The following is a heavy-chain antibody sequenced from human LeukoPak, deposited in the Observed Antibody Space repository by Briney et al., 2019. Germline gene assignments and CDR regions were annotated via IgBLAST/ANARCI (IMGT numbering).Heavy chain of an antibody. D-gene: IGHD4-17*01. Sequence: PSETLSLTCTVSGGSISSYYWSWIRQPPGKGLEWIGYIYYSGSTNYNPSLKSRVTISVDTSKNQFSLKLSSVTAADTAVYYCARGHGDYHGNHCFDYWGQGTLVTVSS. J-gene: IGHJ4*02. CDR3: ARGHGDYHGNHCFDY. CDR1: GGSISSYY. V-gene: IGHV4-59*01. CDR2: IYYSGST.